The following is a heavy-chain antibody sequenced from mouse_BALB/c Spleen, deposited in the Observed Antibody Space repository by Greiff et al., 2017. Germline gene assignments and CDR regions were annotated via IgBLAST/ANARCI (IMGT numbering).Heavy chain of an antibody. V-gene: IGHV1-18*01. CDR3: ASYYGSSAIAY. CDR1: GYTFTDYN. D-gene: IGHD1-1*01. J-gene: IGHJ3*01. Sequence: VQLQQSGPGLVKPGASVKIPCTASGYTFTDYNMDWVKQSHGKSLEWIGAINPNNGGTYYNQKVKGKATLTVDKSSSTAYMELRRLTSEDTASYYCASYYGSSAIAYWGQGTLGTVSA. CDR2: INPNNGGT.